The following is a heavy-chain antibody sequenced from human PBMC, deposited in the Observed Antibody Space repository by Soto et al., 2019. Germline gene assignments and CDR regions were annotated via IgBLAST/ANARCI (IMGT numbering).Heavy chain of an antibody. V-gene: IGHV4-39*01. J-gene: IGHJ5*02. D-gene: IGHD2-2*01. CDR1: GGSISSSSYY. CDR3: VRHQVVAPSRGWFDP. CDR2: IYYSGST. Sequence: PSETLSLTCTVSGGSISSSSYYWGWIRQPPGKGLEWIGSIYYSGSTYYNPSLKSRVTISVDTSKNQFSLKLSSVTAADTAVYYCVRHQVVAPSRGWFDPCGQGTLVTVSS.